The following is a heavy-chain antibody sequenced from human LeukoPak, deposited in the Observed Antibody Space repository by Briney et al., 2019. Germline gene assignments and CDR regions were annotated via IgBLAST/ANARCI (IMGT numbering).Heavy chain of an antibody. J-gene: IGHJ4*02. V-gene: IGHV3-48*01. CDR3: ARGSGSYLTPFGY. D-gene: IGHD1-26*01. CDR1: GFTFSSYS. CDR2: ISSSSSTI. Sequence: GGSLRLSCAASGFTFSSYSMNWVRQAPGKGLEWVSYISSSSSTIYYADSVKGRFTISRDNAKNSLYLQMNSLRAEDTAVYYCARGSGSYLTPFGYWGQGTLVTVSS.